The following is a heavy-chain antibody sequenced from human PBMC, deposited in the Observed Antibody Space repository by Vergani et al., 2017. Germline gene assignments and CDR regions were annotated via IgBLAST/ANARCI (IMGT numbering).Heavy chain of an antibody. Sequence: EVQLVESGGGLVQPGGSLRLSCAASGFTFSRHWMHWVRQAPGKGLVWVSGINWNGGSTGYADSVNGRFTISRDNAKNSLHLEMNNLGDEDTGVYYCARGNGIEIMNWFDPWGQGTLVTVSS. D-gene: IGHD1-26*01. CDR1: GFTFSRHW. CDR3: ARGNGIEIMNWFDP. V-gene: IGHV3-74*01. CDR2: INWNGGST. J-gene: IGHJ5*02.